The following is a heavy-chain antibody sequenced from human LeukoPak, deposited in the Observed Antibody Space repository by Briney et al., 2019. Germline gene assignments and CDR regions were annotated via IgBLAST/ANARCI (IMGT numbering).Heavy chain of an antibody. CDR3: ARDQGVTDPPPYGLDV. V-gene: IGHV1-69*04. D-gene: IGHD4-23*01. CDR1: GYTFTSYG. CDR2: IIPILDIA. J-gene: IGHJ6*02. Sequence: RASVKVSCKASGYTFTSYGISWVRQAPGQGLESMGRIIPILDIATYAPKFRGRVTITADKSTNTAYMELSSLSSDDTAVYYCARDQGVTDPPPYGLDVWGQGTTVTVSS.